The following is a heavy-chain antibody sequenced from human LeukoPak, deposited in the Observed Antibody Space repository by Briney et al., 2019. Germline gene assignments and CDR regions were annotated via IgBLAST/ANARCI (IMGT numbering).Heavy chain of an antibody. CDR1: GGSISSYY. V-gene: IGHV4-59*01. Sequence: WETLSLTRTVSGGSISSYYWRWIRQPPGKGLEYIGYINYSGSTNYNPSLKSRVTISVDRSKNQFSLKVSSVTAADTAVYYCARSEMGSYTFDHWGKGTSVSASS. CDR3: ARSEMGSYTFDH. CDR2: INYSGST. D-gene: IGHD1-26*01. J-gene: IGHJ4*02.